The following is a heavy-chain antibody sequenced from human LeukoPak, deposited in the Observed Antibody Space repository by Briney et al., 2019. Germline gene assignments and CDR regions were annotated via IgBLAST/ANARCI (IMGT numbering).Heavy chain of an antibody. Sequence: SETLSLTCTVSGGSISNYYWSWLRQPPGKGLEWIGYIYYSGTTNYNPSLKSRVTISVDTSKIQFSLKLSSVTAADTAVYFCARRIAAADAFDIWGQGTMVTVSS. J-gene: IGHJ3*02. D-gene: IGHD6-13*01. CDR3: ARRIAAADAFDI. CDR2: IYYSGTT. V-gene: IGHV4-59*08. CDR1: GGSISNYY.